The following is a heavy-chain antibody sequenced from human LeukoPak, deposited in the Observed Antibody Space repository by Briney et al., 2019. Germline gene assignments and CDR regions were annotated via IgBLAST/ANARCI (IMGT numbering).Heavy chain of an antibody. CDR2: ISSSGSTI. Sequence: GGSLRLSCTASGFTFSNYEMNWVRQAPGKGLEWVSYISSSGSTIYYADSVKGRFTISRDNAKNSLYLQMNSLRAEDTAVYYCAELGITMIGGVWGKGTTVTISS. CDR1: GFTFSNYE. V-gene: IGHV3-48*03. CDR3: AELGITMIGGV. J-gene: IGHJ6*04. D-gene: IGHD3-10*02.